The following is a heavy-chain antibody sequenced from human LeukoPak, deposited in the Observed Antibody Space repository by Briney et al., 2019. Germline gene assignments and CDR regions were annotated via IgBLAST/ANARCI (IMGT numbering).Heavy chain of an antibody. CDR3: ARQSVGTASIYYFAY. Sequence: PSETLSLTCAVYGGSFSGYYWSWIRQPPGKGLEWIGEINHSGSTNYNPSLKSRVTISVDTSKTQFSLKLDSVTAADTAVYYCARQSVGTASIYYFAYWGQGTLVTVSS. CDR1: GGSFSGYY. J-gene: IGHJ4*02. D-gene: IGHD1-26*01. V-gene: IGHV4-34*01. CDR2: INHSGST.